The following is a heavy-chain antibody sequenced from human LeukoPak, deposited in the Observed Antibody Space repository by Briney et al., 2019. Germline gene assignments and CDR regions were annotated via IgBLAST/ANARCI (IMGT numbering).Heavy chain of an antibody. CDR2: IYYSGST. Sequence: SETLSLTCIVSGGSISNYYWSWIRQPPGKGLEWIGYIYYSGSTNYNPSLKSRVTISVDASKNQFSLKLSSVTAADTAVYYCARDGRDYYDSSGYQYYFDYWGQGTLVTVSS. D-gene: IGHD3-22*01. CDR3: ARDGRDYYDSSGYQYYFDY. V-gene: IGHV4-59*01. J-gene: IGHJ4*02. CDR1: GGSISNYY.